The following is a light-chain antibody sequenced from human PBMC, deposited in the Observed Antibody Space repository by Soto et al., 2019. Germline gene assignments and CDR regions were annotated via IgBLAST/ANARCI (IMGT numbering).Light chain of an antibody. J-gene: IGKJ2*01. CDR1: QTVSNY. Sequence: DIPMTQSPSSLPTSVGDRVTITCRASQTVSNYVTWYQQKPGKAPTMLIFAASRVQNGIPSRFSGSGSGTDFTLTISHVQPEDFATYFCQQNYDVPRTFGQGTTLEI. CDR3: QQNYDVPRT. CDR2: AAS. V-gene: IGKV1-39*01.